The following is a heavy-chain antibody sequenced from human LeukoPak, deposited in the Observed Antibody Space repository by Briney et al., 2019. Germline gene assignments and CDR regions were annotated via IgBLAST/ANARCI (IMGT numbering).Heavy chain of an antibody. V-gene: IGHV4-39*07. Sequence: PSETLSLTCTVSGGSISSSSYYWGWIRQPPGKGLEWIGSIYYSGSTYYNPSLKSRVTISVDTSKNQFSLKLSSVTAADTAVYYCAREDPYCSGGSCYLYWGQGTLVTVSS. CDR3: AREDPYCSGGSCYLY. CDR1: GGSISSSSYY. CDR2: IYYSGST. J-gene: IGHJ4*02. D-gene: IGHD2-15*01.